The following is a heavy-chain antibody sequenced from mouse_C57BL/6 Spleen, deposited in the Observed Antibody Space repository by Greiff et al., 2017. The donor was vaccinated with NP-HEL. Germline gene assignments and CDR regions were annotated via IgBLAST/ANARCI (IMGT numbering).Heavy chain of an antibody. Sequence: EVKLMESGGGLVQPGGSLKLSCAASGFTFSDYYMYWVRQTPEKRLEWVAYISNGGGSTYYPDTVKGRFTISRDNAKNTLYLQMSRLKSEDTAMYYCARHYYYESYFDVWGTGTTVTVSS. V-gene: IGHV5-12*01. CDR2: ISNGGGST. D-gene: IGHD1-1*01. CDR3: ARHYYYESYFDV. CDR1: GFTFSDYY. J-gene: IGHJ1*03.